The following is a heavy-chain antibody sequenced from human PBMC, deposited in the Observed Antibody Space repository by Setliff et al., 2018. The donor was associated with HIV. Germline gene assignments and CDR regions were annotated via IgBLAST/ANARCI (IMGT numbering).Heavy chain of an antibody. V-gene: IGHV4-59*08. Sequence: LSLTCTVSGGSVTPYYWIWVRQPPGKGLEWIGYSYYSGSTNYSPSLKSRVTISVDTSKNQFSLNLSSLTAADTAVYYCARGNYFESGTYYKNGDYYYYYYRDVWGKGTTVTV. D-gene: IGHD3-10*01. CDR3: ARGNYFESGTYYKNGDYYYYYYRDV. J-gene: IGHJ6*03. CDR2: SYYSGST. CDR1: GGSVTPYY.